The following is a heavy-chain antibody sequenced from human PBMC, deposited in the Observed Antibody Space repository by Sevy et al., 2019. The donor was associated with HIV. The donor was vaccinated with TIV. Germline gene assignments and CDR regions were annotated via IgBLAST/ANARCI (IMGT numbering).Heavy chain of an antibody. CDR2: ISGSGATI. CDR1: GFTFRSYV. Sequence: GGSLRLSCAASGFTFRSYVMNWVRQAPGKGPEWVSAISGSGATIDYADSVKGRFTISRDNSKNTLFLQMNSLRAEDTAVYYCAKDLGTLLVLDAFDIWGQGTMVTVSS. J-gene: IGHJ3*02. D-gene: IGHD3-10*01. CDR3: AKDLGTLLVLDAFDI. V-gene: IGHV3-23*01.